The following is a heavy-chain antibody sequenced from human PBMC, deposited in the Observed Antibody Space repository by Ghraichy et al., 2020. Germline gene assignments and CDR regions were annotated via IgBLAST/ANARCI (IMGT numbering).Heavy chain of an antibody. V-gene: IGHV3-21*01. Sequence: GGSLRLSCAASGFTFSSYSMNWVRQAPGKGLEWVSSISSSSRYIYYAESVKGRFTISRDNVNNSLYLQMNSLRDEDTAVYYCAREGTYYYDRSGYYWDAFDIWGQGTMVTVSS. J-gene: IGHJ3*02. CDR2: ISSSSRYI. CDR1: GFTFSSYS. D-gene: IGHD3-22*01. CDR3: AREGTYYYDRSGYYWDAFDI.